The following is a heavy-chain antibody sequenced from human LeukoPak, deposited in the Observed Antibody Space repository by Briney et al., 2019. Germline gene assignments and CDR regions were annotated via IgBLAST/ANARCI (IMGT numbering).Heavy chain of an antibody. D-gene: IGHD4-17*01. CDR1: GFTFSSYA. Sequence: PGRSLRLSCAASGFTFSSYAMHWVRQAPGKGLEWVAVISYDGSNKYYADSVKGRFTISRDNSKNSLYLQMNSLKTEDTAVYYCALTTVTTFFDYWGQGTLVTVSS. V-gene: IGHV3-30*04. CDR2: ISYDGSNK. CDR3: ALTTVTTFFDY. J-gene: IGHJ4*02.